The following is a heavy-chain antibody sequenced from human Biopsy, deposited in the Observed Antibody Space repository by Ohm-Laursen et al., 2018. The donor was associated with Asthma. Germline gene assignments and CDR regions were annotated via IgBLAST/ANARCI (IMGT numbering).Heavy chain of an antibody. Sequence: GASVKVSCKVSGDSFSNYAISWVRQAPGQGLGWMGGLIPVLGTPDHAQMFEGRVTITADESTSTAYMELSSLSSEDTAVYYCARGYSGSDRIVYYYSGLEVWGQGTTVTVSS. CDR2: LIPVLGTP. CDR1: GDSFSNYA. D-gene: IGHD5-12*01. V-gene: IGHV1-69*13. CDR3: ARGYSGSDRIVYYYSGLEV. J-gene: IGHJ6*02.